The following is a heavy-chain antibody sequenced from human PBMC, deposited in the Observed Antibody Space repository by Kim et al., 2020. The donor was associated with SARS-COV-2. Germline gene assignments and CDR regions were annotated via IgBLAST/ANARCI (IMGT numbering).Heavy chain of an antibody. J-gene: IGHJ6*02. CDR3: ARDYGMDV. Sequence: TSYTDPVKGRFTISRDNSKNTLYLQMNSLRAEDTALYYCARDYGMDVWCQGTTVTVSS. V-gene: IGHV3-74*01. CDR2: T.